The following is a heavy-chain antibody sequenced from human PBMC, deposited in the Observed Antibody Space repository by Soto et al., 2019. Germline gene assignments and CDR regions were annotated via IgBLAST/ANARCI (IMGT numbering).Heavy chain of an antibody. CDR2: ISGSGGST. J-gene: IGHJ6*02. Sequence: GGSLRLSCAASGFTFSSYAMSWVRQAPGKGLEWVSAISGSGGSTYYADSVKGRFTISRDNSKNTLYLQMNSLRAEDTAVYYCAKDLAANKYYYYGMDVWGQGTTVTVSS. D-gene: IGHD6-13*01. CDR3: AKDLAANKYYYYGMDV. V-gene: IGHV3-23*01. CDR1: GFTFSSYA.